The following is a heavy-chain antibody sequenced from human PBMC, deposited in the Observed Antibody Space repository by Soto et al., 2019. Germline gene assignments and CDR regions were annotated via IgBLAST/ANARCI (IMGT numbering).Heavy chain of an antibody. J-gene: IGHJ6*02. Sequence: SETLSLTCNVSGCSISSYYWSWIRQPPGKGLEWIGYIYYSGSTNYNPSLKSRVTISVDTSKNQFSLKLSSVTAADTAVYYCARVRRYYDILTGYFAAVMDVWGQGTTVTVS. CDR1: GCSISSYY. CDR2: IYYSGST. CDR3: ARVRRYYDILTGYFAAVMDV. D-gene: IGHD3-9*01. V-gene: IGHV4-59*01.